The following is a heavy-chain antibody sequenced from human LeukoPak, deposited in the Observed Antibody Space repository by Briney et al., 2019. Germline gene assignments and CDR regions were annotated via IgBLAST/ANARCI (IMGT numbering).Heavy chain of an antibody. J-gene: IGHJ5*02. Sequence: SETLSLTCAVYGGSFSGYYWSWIRQPPGKGLEWIGEINHSGSTNYNPSLKSRVTISVDTSKNQFSLKLRSVTAADTAVYYCARSDFWSGYYNHWGQGTLVTVSS. D-gene: IGHD3-3*01. CDR2: INHSGST. CDR3: ARSDFWSGYYNH. CDR1: GGSFSGYY. V-gene: IGHV4-34*01.